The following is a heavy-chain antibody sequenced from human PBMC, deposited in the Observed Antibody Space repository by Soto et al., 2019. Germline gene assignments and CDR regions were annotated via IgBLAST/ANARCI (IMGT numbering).Heavy chain of an antibody. D-gene: IGHD2-15*01. CDR3: ARGQEGVVATH. Sequence: QVQLQQWGAGLLKPSETLSLTCAVNGGSFTGYYWSWVRQPPGKGLEWIGEIKDGGSTNYSTSLRSRVTISADTSKRQLSLKVTSVTAADTAVYYCARGQEGVVATHWDQGSLVTVSS. CDR1: GGSFTGYY. J-gene: IGHJ4*02. V-gene: IGHV4-34*01. CDR2: IKDGGST.